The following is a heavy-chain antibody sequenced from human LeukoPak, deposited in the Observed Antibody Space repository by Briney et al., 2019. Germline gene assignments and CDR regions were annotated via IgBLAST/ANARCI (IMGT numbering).Heavy chain of an antibody. Sequence: TGGSLRLSCAASGFTFSSHATSSVRQAPGKGLEWVSAISGSGGSTDYADSVKGRFTISRDNSKNTLYLQMNRLRAEDTAVYYCAKAYYSDSSAYFDYWGQGTLVTVSS. CDR3: AKAYYSDSSAYFDY. V-gene: IGHV3-23*01. J-gene: IGHJ4*02. CDR1: GFTFSSHA. D-gene: IGHD3-22*01. CDR2: ISGSGGST.